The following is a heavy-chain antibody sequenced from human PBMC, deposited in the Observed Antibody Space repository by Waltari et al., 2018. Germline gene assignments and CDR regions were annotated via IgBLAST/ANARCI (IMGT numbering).Heavy chain of an antibody. CDR2: IIPIFGTA. CDR1: GGTFSSYA. CDR3: AREAPDYGDYVLSGGYDY. V-gene: IGHV1-69*01. J-gene: IGHJ4*02. Sequence: QVQLVQSGAEVTKPGSSVKVSCKASGGTFSSYAISWVRQAPGQGLEWMGGIIPIFGTANYAQKFQGRVTITADESTSTAYMELSSLRSEDTAVYYCAREAPDYGDYVLSGGYDYWGQGTLVTVSS. D-gene: IGHD4-17*01.